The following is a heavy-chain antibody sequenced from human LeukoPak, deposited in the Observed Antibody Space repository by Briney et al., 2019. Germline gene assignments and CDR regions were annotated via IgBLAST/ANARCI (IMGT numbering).Heavy chain of an antibody. J-gene: IGHJ4*02. CDR3: ARWEGSSWPHFDY. D-gene: IGHD6-13*01. V-gene: IGHV3-53*01. CDR2: IYSGGST. CDR1: GSTVSSNY. Sequence: GGSLRLSCAASGSTVSSNYMSWVRQAPGKGLEWVSVIYSGGSTYYADSVKGRITISRDNSKNTLYLQVNSLRAEDTAVYYCARWEGSSWPHFDYWGQGTLVTVSS.